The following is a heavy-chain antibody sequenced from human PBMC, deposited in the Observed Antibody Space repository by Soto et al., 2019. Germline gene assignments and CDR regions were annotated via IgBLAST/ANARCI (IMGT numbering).Heavy chain of an antibody. V-gene: IGHV1-69*05. J-gene: IGHJ3*02. CDR2: IIPNIGTA. Sequence: ASVKVSCKASGGTFSSYAISWVRQAPGQGLEWMGGIIPNIGTANYAQKLQGRVTMTTDTSTSTAYMELRSLRSDDTAVYYCARDRYGAFDIWGQGTMVTVSS. CDR1: GGTFSSYA. D-gene: IGHD1-20*01. CDR3: ARDRYGAFDI.